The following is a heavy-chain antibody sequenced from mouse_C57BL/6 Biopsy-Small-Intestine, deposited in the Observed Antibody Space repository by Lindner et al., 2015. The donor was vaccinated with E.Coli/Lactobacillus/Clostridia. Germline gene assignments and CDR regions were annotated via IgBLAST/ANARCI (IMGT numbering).Heavy chain of an antibody. Sequence: VQLQESGPELVKFGASVKTSCKASGYSFTGYYMNWVKQSPEKSLEWIGEINPNTGGTTYNQKFKAKATLTVDKSSSTAYMQLKSLTSEDSAVYYCARSYYDNLDYWGQGTTLTVSS. CDR1: GYSFTGYY. V-gene: IGHV1-42*01. D-gene: IGHD2-10*01. CDR3: ARSYYDNLDY. CDR2: INPNTGGT. J-gene: IGHJ2*01.